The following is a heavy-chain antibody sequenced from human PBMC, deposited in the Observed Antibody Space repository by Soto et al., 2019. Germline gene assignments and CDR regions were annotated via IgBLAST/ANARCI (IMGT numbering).Heavy chain of an antibody. V-gene: IGHV4-31*03. J-gene: IGHJ6*02. CDR1: GGSISSGGYY. Sequence: SETLSLTCTVSGGSISSGGYYWSWIRQHPGKGLEWIGYIYYSGSTYYNPSLKSRVTMTRDTSTSTVYMELSSLRSEDTAVYYCARGQVGYSYGARYGMDVWGQGTTVTVSS. CDR3: ARGQVGYSYGARYGMDV. CDR2: IYYSGST. D-gene: IGHD5-18*01.